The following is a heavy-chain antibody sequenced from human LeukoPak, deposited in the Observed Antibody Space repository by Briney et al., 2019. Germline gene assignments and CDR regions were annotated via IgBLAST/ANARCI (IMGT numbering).Heavy chain of an antibody. V-gene: IGHV3-74*01. J-gene: IGHJ4*02. Sequence: GGSLRLSCAVSGFTFRTYWMHWVRQVPGEGLVWVSRINEDGGITNYADSVKGRFSISRDNAKNTLYLQMNSLRAEDTAVYYCGRDLGGRSGYWGQGTLVTAPS. D-gene: IGHD1-26*01. CDR2: INEDGGIT. CDR1: GFTFRTYW. CDR3: GRDLGGRSGY.